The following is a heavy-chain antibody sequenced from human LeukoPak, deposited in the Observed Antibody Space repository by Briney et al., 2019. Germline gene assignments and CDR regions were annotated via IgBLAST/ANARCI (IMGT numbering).Heavy chain of an antibody. D-gene: IGHD1-14*01. CDR3: ARDKVGVRYYRAFDI. J-gene: IGHJ3*02. V-gene: IGHV1-8*01. CDR2: MNPNSGNT. Sequence: ASVKVSCKASGYTFTSYDINWVRQATGQGLEWMGWMNPNSGNTGYAQKFQGRVTMTTDTSTSTAYMELRSLRSDDTAVYYCARDKVGVRYYRAFDIWGQGTMVTVSS. CDR1: GYTFTSYD.